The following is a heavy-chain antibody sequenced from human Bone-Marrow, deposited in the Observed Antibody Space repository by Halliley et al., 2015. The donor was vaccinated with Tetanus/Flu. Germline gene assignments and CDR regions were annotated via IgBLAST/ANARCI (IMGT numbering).Heavy chain of an antibody. D-gene: IGHD3-3*01. CDR2: ISSTGYIT. J-gene: IGHJ4*02. Sequence: LEGVSGISSTGYITYYADSVKGRFTISRDNSRNTVFLEMNGLRVEDTAVYYCAKVADFWVFDYWGQGTLVTVSS. CDR3: AKVADFWVFDY. V-gene: IGHV3-23*01.